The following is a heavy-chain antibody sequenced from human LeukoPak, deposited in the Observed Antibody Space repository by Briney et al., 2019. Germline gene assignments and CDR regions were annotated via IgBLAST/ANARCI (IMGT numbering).Heavy chain of an antibody. D-gene: IGHD2-2*01. J-gene: IGHJ6*02. Sequence: PGGSLRLSCAASGFTFSSYAMSWVRQAPGKGLEWVSAISGSGGSTYYADSVKGRFTISRDNSKNTLYLQMNSLRSDDTAVYYCATDPGEIVPAAKGPRGDYCYGMDVWGQGTTVTVSS. CDR1: GFTFSSYA. CDR3: ATDPGEIVPAAKGPRGDYCYGMDV. CDR2: ISGSGGST. V-gene: IGHV3-23*01.